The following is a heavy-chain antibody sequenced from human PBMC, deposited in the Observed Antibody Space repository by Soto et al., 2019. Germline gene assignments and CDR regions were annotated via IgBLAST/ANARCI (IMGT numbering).Heavy chain of an antibody. CDR1: GFTFSTYA. J-gene: IGHJ3*02. Sequence: QVQLVESGGGVVQPGTSLIISCVGSGFTFSTYAMHWVRQAPGKGLQWVSVITSDGSKKYSADSVKGRFIISRDNYKNTPYLQMNTLRTEDTAVYYCARTVASAGPDAFDIWGQGTVLTVSS. D-gene: IGHD6-13*01. CDR2: ITSDGSKK. CDR3: ARTVASAGPDAFDI. V-gene: IGHV3-30-3*01.